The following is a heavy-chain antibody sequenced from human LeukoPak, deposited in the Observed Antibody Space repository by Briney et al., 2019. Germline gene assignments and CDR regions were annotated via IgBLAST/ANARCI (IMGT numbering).Heavy chain of an antibody. J-gene: IGHJ4*02. V-gene: IGHV4-31*03. D-gene: IGHD5-12*01. Sequence: SQTLSLTCNVSGDSISGGDYYWSWIGQDPRQGLEWSGNIYYSGSNYYNPSLKSRLTISVDTSKSQFSLRLSSVTAADTAVYYCARRRDRGYDFDYWGQGTLVTVSP. CDR3: ARRRDRGYDFDY. CDR1: GDSISGGDYY. CDR2: IYYSGSN.